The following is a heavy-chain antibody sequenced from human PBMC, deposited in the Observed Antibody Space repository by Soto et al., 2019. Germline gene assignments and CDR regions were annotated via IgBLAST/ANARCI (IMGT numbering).Heavy chain of an antibody. D-gene: IGHD4-17*01. Sequence: QVQLVQSGAEVKKPGASVKVSCKTSGYTFAAYYIHWIRQAPGQGLEWMGWINPTSGGTVYAQNFQDRVTMTRDTYISTAYMELRRLNSDDTAVYYCARDPDYGDYWGYFFDSWGQGTPVTVSS. CDR3: ARDPDYGDYWGYFFDS. J-gene: IGHJ4*02. CDR1: GYTFAAYY. CDR2: INPTSGGT. V-gene: IGHV1-2*02.